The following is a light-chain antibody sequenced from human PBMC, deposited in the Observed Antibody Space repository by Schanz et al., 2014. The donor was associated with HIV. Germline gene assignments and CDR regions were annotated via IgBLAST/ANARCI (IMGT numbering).Light chain of an antibody. CDR1: SSDVGXHPN. J-gene: IGLJ3*02. CDR3: GSYTSSNTPWM. CDR2: DVD. V-gene: IGLV2-14*03. Sequence: QSALTQPASVSGSPGQSITISCTGTSSDVGXHPNVSWYQQHPGKAPKLIIYDVDNRPSGVSSRFSASKSGNTASLTISGLQAEDEADYYCGSYTSSNTPWMFGGGTKLTVL.